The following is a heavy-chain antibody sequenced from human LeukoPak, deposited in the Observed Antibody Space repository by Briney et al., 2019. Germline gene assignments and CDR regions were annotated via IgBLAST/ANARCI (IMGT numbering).Heavy chain of an antibody. CDR2: ISGSGSSI. CDR1: GFTFCSYS. Sequence: GGSLRLSCAASGFTFCSYSMNWVRQAPGKGLEWVSYISGSGSSIYYADSVKGRFTISRDNAKNSLYLQMNSLRAEDTAVYYCARQLDSWGQGTLVTVSS. J-gene: IGHJ4*02. CDR3: ARQLDS. V-gene: IGHV3-48*01.